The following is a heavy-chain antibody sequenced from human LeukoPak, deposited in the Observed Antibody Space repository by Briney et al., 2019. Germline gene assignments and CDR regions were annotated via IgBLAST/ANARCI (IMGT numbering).Heavy chain of an antibody. CDR2: NYSSGST. CDR1: GGSISSYY. CDR3: ARGHSYGYGWFDP. J-gene: IGHJ5*02. D-gene: IGHD5-18*01. Sequence: PSETLSLTCTVSGGSISSYYWSWIRQPPGKGLEWIGYNYSSGSTNYNPSLKSRVTTSVDTSNNQFSLKLSSVTAADTAVYYCARGHSYGYGWFDPWGQGTLVTVSS. V-gene: IGHV4-59*01.